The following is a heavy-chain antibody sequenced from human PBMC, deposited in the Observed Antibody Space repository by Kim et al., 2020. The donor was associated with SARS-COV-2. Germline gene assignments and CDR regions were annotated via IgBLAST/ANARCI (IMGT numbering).Heavy chain of an antibody. CDR2: IYPDDSDA. J-gene: IGHJ4*02. CDR1: GYRFTTYW. V-gene: IGHV5-51*01. D-gene: IGHD1-26*01. CDR3: AGSLGSGGDFDY. Sequence: GESLKISCKASGYRFTTYWIGWVRQMPGKGLEWIWIIYPDDSDAKYSPSFQVQVTISAARSITTAYLQWSSLKASDTAMYYCAGSLGSGGDFDYWGQGTLVTVSS.